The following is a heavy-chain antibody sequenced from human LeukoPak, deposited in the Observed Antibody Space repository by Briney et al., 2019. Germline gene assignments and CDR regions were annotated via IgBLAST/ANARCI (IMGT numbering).Heavy chain of an antibody. V-gene: IGHV3-21*01. Sequence: GGSLRLSCAASGFTLSSYSMNWVRQAPGKGLEWVSSISSSSSYIYYADSVKGRFTISRDNAKNSLYLQMNSLRAEDTAVYYCARDQPYGDYTFDYWGQGTLVTVSS. CDR1: GFTLSSYS. CDR2: ISSSSSYI. J-gene: IGHJ4*02. CDR3: ARDQPYGDYTFDY. D-gene: IGHD4-17*01.